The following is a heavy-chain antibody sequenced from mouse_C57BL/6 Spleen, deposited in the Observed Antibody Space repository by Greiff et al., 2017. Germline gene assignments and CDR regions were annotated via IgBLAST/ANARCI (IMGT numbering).Heavy chain of an antibody. CDR1: GFNFKDDY. D-gene: IGHD2-3*01. CDR3: TLVEDDYYEGGFDY. V-gene: IGHV14-4*01. J-gene: IGHJ2*01. Sequence: VQLQQSGAELVRPGASVKLSCTASGFNFKDDYMHWVKQRPEQGLEWIGWIDPENGDTEYASKFQGKATITADTSSNTAYLQLSSLTSEDTAVYDCTLVEDDYYEGGFDYWGQGTTLTVSS. CDR2: IDPENGDT.